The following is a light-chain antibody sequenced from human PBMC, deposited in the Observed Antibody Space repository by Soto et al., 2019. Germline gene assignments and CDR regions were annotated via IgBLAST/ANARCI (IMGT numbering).Light chain of an antibody. J-gene: IGKJ1*01. CDR1: QSISSW. Sequence: DIQMTQSPSTLSASVRDRVTITCRASQSISSWLAWYQQKPGKAPKLLIYDASSLESGVPSRFSGSGSGTEFTLTISSLQPDDFATYYCQQYNSYRWTFGQGTKVEIK. CDR3: QQYNSYRWT. CDR2: DAS. V-gene: IGKV1-5*01.